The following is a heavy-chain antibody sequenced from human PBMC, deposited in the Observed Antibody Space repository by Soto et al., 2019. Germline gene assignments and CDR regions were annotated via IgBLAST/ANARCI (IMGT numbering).Heavy chain of an antibody. D-gene: IGHD2-21*01. Sequence: EVQLVESGGGLVQPGGSLRLSCAASGFTFSSYAMHWVRQAPGKGLEYVSAITSNGGNTDYASSVKGRFTISKENSKKTLYLQMGSLRAEDMAVYCWARRIPFGYGMDVWGQGTTVTVSS. J-gene: IGHJ6*02. V-gene: IGHV3-64*01. CDR1: GFTFSSYA. CDR3: ARRIPFGYGMDV. CDR2: ITSNGGNT.